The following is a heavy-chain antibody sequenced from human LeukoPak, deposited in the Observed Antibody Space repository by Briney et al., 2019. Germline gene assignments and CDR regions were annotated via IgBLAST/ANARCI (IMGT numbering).Heavy chain of an antibody. CDR1: GFTFSSYS. V-gene: IGHV3-48*01. Sequence: GGSLRLSCAASGFTFSSYSMYWVRQAPGKGLEWVSSISSSSSTIYYADSVKGRFTISRDNAMNSLYLQMNSLRAEDTAVYYCARALVAAARNFDYWGQGTLVTVSS. D-gene: IGHD6-13*01. CDR2: ISSSSSTI. J-gene: IGHJ4*02. CDR3: ARALVAAARNFDY.